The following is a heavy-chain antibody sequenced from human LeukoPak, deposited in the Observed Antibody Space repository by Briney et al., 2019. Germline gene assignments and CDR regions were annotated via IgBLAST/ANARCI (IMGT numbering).Heavy chain of an antibody. CDR1: GVSISSGSNY. CDR3: ASAMYYDFWSGYHSHAFDI. Sequence: SETLSLTCSVSGVSISSGSNYWGWIRQPPGKTLEWIGSIYHSGSTNYNPSLKSRVTISVDKSKNQFSLKLSSVTAADTAVYYCASAMYYDFWSGYHSHAFDIWGQGTMVTVSS. J-gene: IGHJ3*02. D-gene: IGHD3-3*01. V-gene: IGHV4-39*07. CDR2: IYHSGST.